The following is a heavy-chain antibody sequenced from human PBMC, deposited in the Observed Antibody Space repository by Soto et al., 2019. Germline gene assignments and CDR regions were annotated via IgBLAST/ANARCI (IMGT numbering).Heavy chain of an antibody. CDR1: GGSISSSSYY. J-gene: IGHJ6*03. V-gene: IGHV4-39*01. Sequence: QLQLQESGPGLVKPSETLSLTCTVSGGSISSSSYYWGWIRQPPGKGLEWIGSIYYSGSTYYNPSLKSRVTISVDTSKNQFSLKLSSVTAADTAVYYCARQGGGLYYYYYMDVWGKGTTVTVSS. D-gene: IGHD1-26*01. CDR2: IYYSGST. CDR3: ARQGGGLYYYYYMDV.